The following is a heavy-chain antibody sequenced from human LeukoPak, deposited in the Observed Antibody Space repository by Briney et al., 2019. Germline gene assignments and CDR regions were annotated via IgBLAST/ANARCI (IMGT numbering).Heavy chain of an antibody. CDR3: AKGGWTGWFDP. J-gene: IGHJ5*02. Sequence: GGSLRLSCAASGFDLDAFWMSWVRQAPGKGLEWVSIISSGGGGSYYADSVKGRFTISRDNSKNTLYLQMNSLRAEDTAIYYCAKGGWTGWFDPWGPGTLVTVSS. D-gene: IGHD6-19*01. CDR1: GFDLDAFW. CDR2: ISSGGGGS. V-gene: IGHV3-23*01.